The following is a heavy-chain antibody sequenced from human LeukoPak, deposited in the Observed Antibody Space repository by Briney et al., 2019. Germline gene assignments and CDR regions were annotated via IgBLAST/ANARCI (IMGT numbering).Heavy chain of an antibody. J-gene: IGHJ4*02. Sequence: PGRSLRLSCAASGFTFSSYAMHWVRQAPGKGLEWVAVISYDGSNKYYADSVKGRFTISRDNSKNTLYLQMNSLRAEDTAVYYCARDGESGLLTMVRGVPLYYFDCWGQGTLVTVSS. CDR2: ISYDGSNK. V-gene: IGHV3-30-3*01. D-gene: IGHD3-10*01. CDR1: GFTFSSYA. CDR3: ARDGESGLLTMVRGVPLYYFDC.